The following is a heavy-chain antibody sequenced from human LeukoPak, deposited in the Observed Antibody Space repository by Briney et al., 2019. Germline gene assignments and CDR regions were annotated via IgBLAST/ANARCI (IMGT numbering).Heavy chain of an antibody. CDR2: IYHTGGT. J-gene: IGHJ2*01. CDR3: ASDHSVTGYWYFDL. V-gene: IGHV4-30-2*01. D-gene: IGHD2-21*02. Sequence: PSETLSLTCAVSGGSISSGDYSWSWVRQPPGKGLEWIGYIYHTGGTFYNPSLKSRVTMSADRSKNQFSLKLSSVTAADTAVYYCASDHSVTGYWYFDLWGRGTLVTVSS. CDR1: GGSISSGDYS.